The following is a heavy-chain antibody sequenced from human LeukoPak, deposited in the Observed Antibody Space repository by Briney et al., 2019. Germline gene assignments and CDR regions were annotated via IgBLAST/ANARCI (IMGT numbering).Heavy chain of an antibody. Sequence: SVKVSCKASGGTFSSYAISWVRQAPGQGLEWIGGIIPIFGTANYAQKFQGRVTITTDESTSTAYMELSSLRSEDTAVYYCATKHHDPTAVGGVDIWGQGTMVTVSS. CDR3: ATKHHDPTAVGGVDI. D-gene: IGHD4-23*01. CDR2: IIPIFGTA. CDR1: GGTFSSYA. J-gene: IGHJ3*02. V-gene: IGHV1-69*05.